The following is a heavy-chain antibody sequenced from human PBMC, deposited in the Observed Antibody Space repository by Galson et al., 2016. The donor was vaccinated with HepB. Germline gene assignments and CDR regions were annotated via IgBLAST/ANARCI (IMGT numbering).Heavy chain of an antibody. CDR3: AKERLVRRIFGH. CDR2: ISTRRTT. Sequence: SLRLSCAASGFVFSNFGLSWVRQAPGKGLEWVASISTRRTTYYSDSVQGRFTISRDNSNNTLYLQMNGLRAEDTAVYYCAKERLVRRIFGHLGQGTLLTVSS. D-gene: IGHD1-1*01. CDR1: GFVFSNFG. J-gene: IGHJ4*02. V-gene: IGHV3-23*01.